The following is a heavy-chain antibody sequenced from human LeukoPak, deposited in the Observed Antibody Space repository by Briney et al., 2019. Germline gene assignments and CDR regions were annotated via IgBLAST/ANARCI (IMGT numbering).Heavy chain of an antibody. Sequence: GGSLILSCAASGFTFDDYAMHWVRQAPGKGLEWVSLISGDGGSTYYADSVKGRFTISRDNSKNSLYLQMNSLRTEDTALYYCAKDISGYSSGWYGGVDYWGQGTLVTVSS. V-gene: IGHV3-43*02. CDR2: ISGDGGST. J-gene: IGHJ4*02. CDR1: GFTFDDYA. CDR3: AKDISGYSSGWYGGVDY. D-gene: IGHD6-19*01.